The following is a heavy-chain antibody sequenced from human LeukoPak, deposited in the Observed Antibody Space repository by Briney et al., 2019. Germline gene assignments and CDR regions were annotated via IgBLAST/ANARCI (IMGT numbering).Heavy chain of an antibody. V-gene: IGHV3-30*04. CDR3: ARDRGWGDYYYYYYMDV. Sequence: PGRSLRLSCAASGFTFSSYAMHWVRQAPGKGLEWVAVISYDGSNKYYADSVKGRFTISRDNSKNTLYLQMNSLRAEDTAVYYCARDRGWGDYYYYYYMDVWGKGTTVTVSS. CDR1: GFTFSSYA. D-gene: IGHD6-19*01. J-gene: IGHJ6*03. CDR2: ISYDGSNK.